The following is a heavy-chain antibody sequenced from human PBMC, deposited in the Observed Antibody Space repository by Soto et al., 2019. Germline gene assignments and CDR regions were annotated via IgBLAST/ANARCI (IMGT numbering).Heavy chain of an antibody. D-gene: IGHD2-2*01. CDR1: GYTFTGYY. J-gene: IGHJ6*02. CDR3: ARGGFVVVPADRVGFGDYYYYGMDV. V-gene: IGHV1-2*02. Sequence: GASVKVSFKASGYTFTGYYMHWVRQAPGQGLEWMGWINPNSGGTNYAQKFQGRVTMTRDTSISTAYMELSRLRSDDTAVYYCARGGFVVVPADRVGFGDYYYYGMDVWGQGTTVTVS. CDR2: INPNSGGT.